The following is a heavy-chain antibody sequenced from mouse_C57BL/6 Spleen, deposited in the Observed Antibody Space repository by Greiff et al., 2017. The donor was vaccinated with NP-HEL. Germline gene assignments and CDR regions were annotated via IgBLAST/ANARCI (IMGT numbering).Heavy chain of an antibody. D-gene: IGHD2-5*01. V-gene: IGHV1-9*01. Sequence: QVQLKQSGAELMKPGASVKISCKASGYTFTGYWIEWVKQRPGHGLEWIGEILPGSGSTNYNEKFKGKATFPADTSSNTAYMQISSLTTEDSAIYYGARDSNGPYDYAIDYWGQGTSVTVSS. J-gene: IGHJ4*01. CDR2: ILPGSGST. CDR1: GYTFTGYW. CDR3: ARDSNGPYDYAIDY.